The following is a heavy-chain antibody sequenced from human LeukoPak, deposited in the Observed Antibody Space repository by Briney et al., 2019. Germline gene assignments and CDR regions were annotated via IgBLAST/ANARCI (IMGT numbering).Heavy chain of an antibody. Sequence: SETLSLTCTVSGGSISSYYWSWIRQPPGKGLEWIGYIYYSGSTNYNPSLKSRVTISVDTSKNQFSLKLSSVTAADTAVYYCGRASNYGYVGCFDYWGQGTLVTVSS. V-gene: IGHV4-59*01. CDR2: IYYSGST. CDR1: GGSISSYY. CDR3: GRASNYGYVGCFDY. J-gene: IGHJ4*02. D-gene: IGHD5-18*01.